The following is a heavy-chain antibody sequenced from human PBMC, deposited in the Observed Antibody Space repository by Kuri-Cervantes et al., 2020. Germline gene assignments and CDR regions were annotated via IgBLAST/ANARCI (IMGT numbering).Heavy chain of an antibody. D-gene: IGHD6-13*01. V-gene: IGHV3-30-3*01. CDR1: GSSFSSYA. CDR3: AREACDSSSWYQCYYYGMDD. Sequence: SCAASGSSFSSYAMYWVRQAPSKGLEWVAVISYDGSNKYYADSVKGRFTISRDNSKNTLYLQMNSLRAEDTAVYYCAREACDSSSWYQCYYYGMDDWGQGTMVTVSS. CDR2: ISYDGSNK. J-gene: IGHJ6*02.